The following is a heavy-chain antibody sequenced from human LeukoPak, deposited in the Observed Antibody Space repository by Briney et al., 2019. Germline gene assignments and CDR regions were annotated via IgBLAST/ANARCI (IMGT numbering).Heavy chain of an antibody. CDR2: ITDGGSNE. J-gene: IGHJ4*02. CDR3: AKDGIRYYYDSSGYYCDY. D-gene: IGHD3-22*01. Sequence: GGSLRLSCAASGFTFSSYGMHWVRQAPGKGLEWVAAITDGGSNEYYADSVKGRFTISRDNSKNTVYLQMTSLRAEDTAEYYCAKDGIRYYYDSSGYYCDYWGQGTLVTVSS. CDR1: GFTFSSYG. V-gene: IGHV3-30*18.